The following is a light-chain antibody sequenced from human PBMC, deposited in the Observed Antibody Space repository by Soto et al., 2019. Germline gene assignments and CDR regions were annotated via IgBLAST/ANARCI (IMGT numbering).Light chain of an antibody. J-gene: IGKJ1*01. CDR3: QQANSFPRT. CDR1: QDLGSW. Sequence: IQMTQSPSSVSASVGDRVTITCRASQDLGSWLAWYQQKPGKAPKLLIYAASTLQRGVASRFAGSGSGTDFTLTISSLQPEDFATYYCQQANSFPRTFGQGTKVEIK. CDR2: AAS. V-gene: IGKV1-12*01.